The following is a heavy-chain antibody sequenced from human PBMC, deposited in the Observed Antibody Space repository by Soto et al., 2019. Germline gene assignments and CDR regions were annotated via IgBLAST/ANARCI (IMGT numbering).Heavy chain of an antibody. D-gene: IGHD4-17*01. Sequence: EVQLLESGGGLVQPGGSLRLSCAASGFTFSSYAMSWVRQAPGKGLEWVAAISGSGGSTYYADSVKGRFTISRDNSKNTLYLQMNSLRAEDTAVYYCAKDPWGATVPYLCYWGQGTLVTVSS. CDR3: AKDPWGATVPYLCY. CDR2: ISGSGGST. CDR1: GFTFSSYA. V-gene: IGHV3-23*01. J-gene: IGHJ4*02.